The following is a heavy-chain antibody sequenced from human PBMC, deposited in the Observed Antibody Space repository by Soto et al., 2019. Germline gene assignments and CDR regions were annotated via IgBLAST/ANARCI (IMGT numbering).Heavy chain of an antibody. CDR1: GGSMRNVY. CDR3: ARRSSSSLGSLFDP. CDR2: IFHSGNA. V-gene: IGHV4-59*01. Sequence: SETLSLTCTVSGGSMRNVYWSWIRQPPGKRLEWIGFIFHSGNAKYNPSLKSRVTISIDTSKSQFSLSLDSVTAADTAVYYCARRSSSSLGSLFDPWGRGILVTVSS. D-gene: IGHD6-6*01. J-gene: IGHJ5*02.